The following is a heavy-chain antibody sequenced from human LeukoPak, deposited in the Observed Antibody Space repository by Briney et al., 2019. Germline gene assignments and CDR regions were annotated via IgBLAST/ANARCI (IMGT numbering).Heavy chain of an antibody. Sequence: GGSLRLSCTASRFTFSDYYMTWVRQAPGKGLEWISYISSSGGTVYYADSAKGRFTVSRDNGKNSLYLHMSNVRVEDTAVYYCVRGGENWFDSWGQGTLVTVSS. V-gene: IGHV3-11*01. J-gene: IGHJ5*01. CDR1: RFTFSDYY. D-gene: IGHD3-10*01. CDR3: VRGGENWFDS. CDR2: ISSSGGTV.